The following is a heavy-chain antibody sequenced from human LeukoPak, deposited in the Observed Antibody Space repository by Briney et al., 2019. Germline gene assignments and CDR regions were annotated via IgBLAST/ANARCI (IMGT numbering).Heavy chain of an antibody. Sequence: GRSLRLSCAASGFTFDDYAMHWVRQAPGKGLEWVSSISGSSSYIYYADSVKGRFSISRDNAKNSLYLQMNSLRAEDTAVYYCARDLLGWELHYFDYWGQGTLVTVSS. V-gene: IGHV3-21*01. CDR2: ISGSSSYI. CDR3: ARDLLGWELHYFDY. J-gene: IGHJ4*02. CDR1: GFTFDDYA. D-gene: IGHD1-26*01.